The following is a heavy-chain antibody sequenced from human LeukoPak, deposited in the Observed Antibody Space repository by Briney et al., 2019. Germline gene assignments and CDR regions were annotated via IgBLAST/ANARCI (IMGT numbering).Heavy chain of an antibody. CDR2: IYTSGST. D-gene: IGHD1-14*01. CDR3: ARQPPQYYGMDV. CDR1: GGSFSNYY. V-gene: IGHV4-4*07. Sequence: SETLSLTCTVSGGSFSNYYWSWIRQPAGKGLEWIGRIYTSGSTNYNPSVKSRVSMSVDTSNNQFSLKLTSVTAADTAVYYCARQPPQYYGMDVWGQGTTVTVSS. J-gene: IGHJ6*02.